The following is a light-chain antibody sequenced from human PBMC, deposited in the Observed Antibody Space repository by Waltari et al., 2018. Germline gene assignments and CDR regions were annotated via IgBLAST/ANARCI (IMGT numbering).Light chain of an antibody. Sequence: QSALTQPASVSGSPGQSITISCTGTSSDVAGYNYVSWYHRHPGKAPKLLLYDVSNRPSGVSDRFSGSKSGNTASLTISGLQAEDEADYYCCSYTSSSTWVFGGGTKLTVL. V-gene: IGLV2-14*01. CDR3: CSYTSSSTWV. CDR2: DVS. CDR1: SSDVAGYNY. J-gene: IGLJ3*02.